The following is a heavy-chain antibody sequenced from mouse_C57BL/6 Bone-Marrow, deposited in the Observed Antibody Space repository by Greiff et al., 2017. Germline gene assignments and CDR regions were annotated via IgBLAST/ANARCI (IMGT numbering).Heavy chain of an antibody. D-gene: IGHD2-4*01. CDR1: GYTFTTYP. J-gene: IGHJ1*03. V-gene: IGHV1-47*01. CDR3: ARGWDYDYPYWYFDV. CDR2: FHPYNDDT. Sequence: QVQLQQSGAELVKPGASVKMSCKASGYTFTTYPIELMKQNHGKSLEWIGNFHPYNDDTKYNEKFKGKATLTVEKSSSTVYLELSRLTSDDSAVYYCARGWDYDYPYWYFDVWGTGTTVTVSS.